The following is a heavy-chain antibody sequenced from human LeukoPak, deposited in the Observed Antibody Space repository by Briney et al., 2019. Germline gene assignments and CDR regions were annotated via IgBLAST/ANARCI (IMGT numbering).Heavy chain of an antibody. CDR3: ARDGILTGTFDY. CDR1: GFTFSSYS. Sequence: GGSLRLSCAASGFTFSSYSMNWVRQAPGKGLEWVSSISSSSSYIYYADSVKGRFTISRDNAKNSLYLQMSSLRAEDTAVYYCARDGILTGTFDYWGQGTLVTVSS. D-gene: IGHD3-9*01. J-gene: IGHJ4*02. CDR2: ISSSSSYI. V-gene: IGHV3-21*01.